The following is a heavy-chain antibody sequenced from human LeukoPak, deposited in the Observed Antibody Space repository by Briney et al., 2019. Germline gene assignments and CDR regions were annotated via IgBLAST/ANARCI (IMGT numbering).Heavy chain of an antibody. D-gene: IGHD1-26*01. CDR2: ISGSAYNT. V-gene: IGHV3-23*01. J-gene: IGHJ4*02. CDR1: GFTFSSYG. Sequence: PGGSLRLSCAASGFTFSSYGMSWVRQAPGKGLEWVSTISGSAYNTYYADSVKGRFTISRDNSANTLYLQMNSLRDEDTALYYCAKHSGSYFIYYVDSWGQGTLVTVSS. CDR3: AKHSGSYFIYYVDS.